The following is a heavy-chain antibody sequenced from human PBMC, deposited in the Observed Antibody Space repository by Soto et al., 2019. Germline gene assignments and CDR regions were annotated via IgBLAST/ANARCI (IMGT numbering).Heavy chain of an antibody. D-gene: IGHD5-12*01. V-gene: IGHV1-69*13. CDR1: GGTFSSYA. CDR3: AWGATIGYYYYGMDV. Sequence: ASVKVSCKASGGTFSSYAISWVRQAPGQGLEWMGGIIPIFGTANYAQKFQGRVTITADESTSTAYMELSSLRSEDTAVYYSAWGATIGYYYYGMDVWGQGTTVTVSS. J-gene: IGHJ6*02. CDR2: IIPIFGTA.